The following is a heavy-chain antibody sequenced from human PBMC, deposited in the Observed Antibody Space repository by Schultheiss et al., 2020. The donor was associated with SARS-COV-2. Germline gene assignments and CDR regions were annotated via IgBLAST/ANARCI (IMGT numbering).Heavy chain of an antibody. CDR3: ARVPGDGYNLGIDY. J-gene: IGHJ4*02. CDR1: GFTFDDYA. V-gene: IGHV3-9*01. Sequence: SLKISCAASGFTFDDYAMHWVRQAPGKGLEWVSGISWNSGSIGYADSVKGRFTISRDNAKNSLYLQMNSLRAEDTAVYYCARVPGDGYNLGIDYWGQGTLVTVSS. CDR2: ISWNSGSI. D-gene: IGHD5-24*01.